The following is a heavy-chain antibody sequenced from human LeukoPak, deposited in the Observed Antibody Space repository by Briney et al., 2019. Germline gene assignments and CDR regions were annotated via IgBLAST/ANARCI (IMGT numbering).Heavy chain of an antibody. D-gene: IGHD1/OR15-1a*01. CDR2: INGDGSDT. V-gene: IGHV3-74*01. Sequence: GGSLRLSCAASGFTFSGYWMHWARQSPGKGLVWVSCINGDGSDTRYAGSVKGRFTISRDNAKNTLYLQMNSLRVEDTAVYYCARDPRNKGFDPWGQGTLVTVSS. CDR3: ARDPRNKGFDP. CDR1: GFTFSGYW. J-gene: IGHJ5*02.